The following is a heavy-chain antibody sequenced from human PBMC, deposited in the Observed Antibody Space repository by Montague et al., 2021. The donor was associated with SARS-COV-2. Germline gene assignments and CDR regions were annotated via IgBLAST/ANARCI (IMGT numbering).Heavy chain of an antibody. D-gene: IGHD2-15*01. V-gene: IGHV6-1*01. Sequence: CAISGDSVSSNRAAWNWLRQSPGRGLEWLGRTYYRSKWYNDYAVSVEGRITIDPDTSKNQFSLQLKSVTPEDTAMYYCSRGYCGGGSCYVFDYWGQGTLVTVSS. CDR3: SRGYCGGGSCYVFDY. CDR2: TYYRSKWYN. CDR1: GDSVSSNRAA. J-gene: IGHJ4*02.